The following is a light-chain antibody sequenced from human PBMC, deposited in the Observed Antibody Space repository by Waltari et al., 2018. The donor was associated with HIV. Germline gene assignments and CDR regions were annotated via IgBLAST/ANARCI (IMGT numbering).Light chain of an antibody. CDR2: EVS. Sequence: QSALTQPPSVSGSPGQSVTISCTGTSSDVGSYNRVSWYQQPPGTAPKLMIYEVSNRPSGVALRFSVSKYGITASRTISGLQEEDEADYYGSLYPSNSVVCGGGTKLTVL. CDR1: SSDVGSYNR. J-gene: IGLJ2*01. CDR3: SLYPSNSVV. V-gene: IGLV2-18*01.